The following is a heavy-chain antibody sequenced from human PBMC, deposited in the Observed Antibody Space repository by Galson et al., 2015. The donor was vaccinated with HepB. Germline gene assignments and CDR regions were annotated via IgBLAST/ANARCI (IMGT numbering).Heavy chain of an antibody. D-gene: IGHD6-13*01. V-gene: IGHV3-30*18. CDR1: GFTFSSYG. J-gene: IGHJ6*02. Sequence: SLRLSCAASGFTFSSYGMHWVRQAPGKGLEWVAVISYDGSNKYYADSVKGRFTISRDNSKNTLYLQMNSLRAEDTAVYYCAKDLGQQLVCYGMDVWGQGTTVTVSS. CDR3: AKDLGQQLVCYGMDV. CDR2: ISYDGSNK.